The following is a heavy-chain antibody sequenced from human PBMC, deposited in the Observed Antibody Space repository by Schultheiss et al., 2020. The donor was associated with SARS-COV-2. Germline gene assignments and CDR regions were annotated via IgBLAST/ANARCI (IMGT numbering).Heavy chain of an antibody. D-gene: IGHD3-3*01. J-gene: IGHJ3*02. Sequence: ASVKVSCKASGFTFIGYYMHWVRQAPGQGLEWMGLISPNSGATKYAQKFQDRVIMTSDTSISTAYMELSRLKSDDTAVYYCARAIRSAFDIWGQGTMVTVSS. CDR3: ARAIRSAFDI. V-gene: IGHV1-2*02. CDR1: GFTFIGYY. CDR2: ISPNSGAT.